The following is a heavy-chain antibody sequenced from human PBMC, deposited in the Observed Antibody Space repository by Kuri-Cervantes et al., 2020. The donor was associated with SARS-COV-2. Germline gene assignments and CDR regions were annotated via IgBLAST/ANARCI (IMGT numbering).Heavy chain of an antibody. CDR2: INPNSGGT. J-gene: IGHJ6*02. D-gene: IGHD3-3*01. Sequence: ASVKVSCKASGYTFTSYYMHWVRQAPGQGLEWMGWINPNSGGTNYTQKFQGWVTMTRDTSISTAYMELSRLRSDDTAVYYCARDWNPNRFLEWLLYLAGYGMDVWGQGTTVTVSS. V-gene: IGHV1-2*04. CDR1: GYTFTSYY. CDR3: ARDWNPNRFLEWLLYLAGYGMDV.